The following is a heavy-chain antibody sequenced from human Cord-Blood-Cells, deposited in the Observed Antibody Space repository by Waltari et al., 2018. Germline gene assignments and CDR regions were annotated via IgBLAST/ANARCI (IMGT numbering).Heavy chain of an antibody. CDR3: ARCVHGSGSYYYFDY. J-gene: IGHJ4*02. Sequence: QVQLQQWGAGLLKPSETLSLTSALSGGSFSGSYWSWIRQPPGKALEWIGEINHSGSTNYNPSLKSRVTISVDTSKNQFSLKLSSVTAADTAVYYCARCVHGSGSYYYFDYWGQGTLVTVSS. CDR2: INHSGST. CDR1: GGSFSGSY. V-gene: IGHV4-34*01. D-gene: IGHD3-10*01.